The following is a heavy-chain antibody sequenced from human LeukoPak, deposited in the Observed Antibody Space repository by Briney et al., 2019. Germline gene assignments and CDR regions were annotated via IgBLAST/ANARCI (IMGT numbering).Heavy chain of an antibody. CDR1: GGSISSYY. CDR3: ARDRNVLMVYAIGGDAFDI. J-gene: IGHJ3*02. V-gene: IGHV4-59*12. CDR2: IYYSGST. Sequence: SETLSLTCTVSGGSISSYYWSWIRQPPGKGLEWIGYIYYSGSTNYNPSLKSRVTISVDTSKNQFSLKLSSVTAADTAVYYCARDRNVLMVYAIGGDAFDIWGQGTMVTVSS. D-gene: IGHD2-8*01.